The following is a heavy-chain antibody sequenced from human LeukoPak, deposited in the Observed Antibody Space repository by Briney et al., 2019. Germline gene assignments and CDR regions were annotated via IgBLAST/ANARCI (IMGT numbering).Heavy chain of an antibody. V-gene: IGHV3-66*01. CDR2: IHSGGRT. J-gene: IGHJ4*02. Sequence: PGGSLRLSCEAFGFSVTNNYLSWVRQPPGKGLEWVSVIHSGGRTKYAASARDRFTISRDPAKNTVYLQMNSLRVDDTAAYYCARPGSASGYWVQWGQGTLVTVSS. CDR1: GFSVTNNY. D-gene: IGHD3-3*01. CDR3: ARPGSASGYWVQ.